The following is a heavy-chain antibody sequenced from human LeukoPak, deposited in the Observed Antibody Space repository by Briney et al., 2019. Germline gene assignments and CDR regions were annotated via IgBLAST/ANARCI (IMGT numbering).Heavy chain of an antibody. D-gene: IGHD5-24*01. CDR1: GYTFTSYY. J-gene: IGHJ2*01. CDR2: INPSGGST. V-gene: IGHV1-46*01. CDR3: ARDGVRDGYKHWYFDL. Sequence: ASVKVSCKASGYTFTSYYMHWVRQAPGQGLEWMGIINPSGGSTSYAQKFQGRVTMTRDTSTSTVYMELSSLRSEDTAVYYCARDGVRDGYKHWYFDLWGRGTLVTVSS.